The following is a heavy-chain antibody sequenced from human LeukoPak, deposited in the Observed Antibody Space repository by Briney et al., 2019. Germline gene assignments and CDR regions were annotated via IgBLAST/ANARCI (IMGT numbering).Heavy chain of an antibody. CDR1: GGSISSGSYY. J-gene: IGHJ3*02. CDR3: ARDTSIAVAGAFDI. CDR2: IYMSGST. Sequence: PSETLSLTCTVSGGSISSGSYYWSWIRQPAGKGLEWIGRIYMSGSTNYNPSLKSRVTISVDTSKNQFSLKLSSVTAADTAVYYCARDTSIAVAGAFDIWGQGTMVTVSS. V-gene: IGHV4-61*02. D-gene: IGHD6-19*01.